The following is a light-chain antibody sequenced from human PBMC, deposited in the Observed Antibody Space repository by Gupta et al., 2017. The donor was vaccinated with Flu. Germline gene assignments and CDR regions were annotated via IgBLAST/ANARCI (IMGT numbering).Light chain of an antibody. CDR2: WAS. V-gene: IGKV4-1*01. Sequence: DIVMTCYPDSLAVSLGARAPINCKSSQSLFHTNNKNYLAWHQQRPGQPPKLLIYWASTRESGVPDRFSGSGSGTDFTLTISSLQAEDVAVYYCQQDYTSPVTFGGGTKVEIK. CDR1: QSLFHTNNKNY. CDR3: QQDYTSPVT. J-gene: IGKJ4*01.